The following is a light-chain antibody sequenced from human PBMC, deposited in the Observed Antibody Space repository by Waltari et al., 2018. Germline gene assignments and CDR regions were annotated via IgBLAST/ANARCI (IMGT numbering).Light chain of an antibody. Sequence: QSGLTQPASASGSPGQSNTISCTGTSRDVGNYTLVSWYQQHPGKAPNLMIYEVTKRASGTSDRFSASKSGNTASLTISGLQAQEDEADYYCCSYVGLGTYVFGTGTKVTV. CDR2: EVT. V-gene: IGLV2-23*02. CDR3: CSYVGLGTYV. J-gene: IGLJ1*01. CDR1: SRDVGNYTL.